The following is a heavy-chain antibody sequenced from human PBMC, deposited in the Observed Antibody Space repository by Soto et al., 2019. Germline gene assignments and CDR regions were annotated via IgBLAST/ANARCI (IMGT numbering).Heavy chain of an antibody. J-gene: IGHJ3*02. Sequence: GGSLRLSCAASGFTFSSYGMHWVRQAPGKGLEWVAVIWYDGSNKYYADSVKGRFTISRDNSKNTLYLQMNSLRAEDTAVYYCARDGRIVGATKDAFDIWGQGTMVTVSS. V-gene: IGHV3-33*01. CDR1: GFTFSSYG. CDR3: ARDGRIVGATKDAFDI. D-gene: IGHD1-26*01. CDR2: IWYDGSNK.